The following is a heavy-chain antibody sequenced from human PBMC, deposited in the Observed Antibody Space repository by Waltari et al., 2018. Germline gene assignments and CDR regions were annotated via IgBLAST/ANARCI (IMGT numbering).Heavy chain of an antibody. CDR2: INPSGYV. Sequence: EIQLVESGGGLVQPGGSLRLSCEVSGFIFSDYEMNWVGQAPGKGLEWVSFINPSGYVIYAESVKGRFTISRDNSKSSLFLQMNSLRGEDTAVYFCARGRVGDGDCLDSWGQGTLVTVSS. CDR3: ARGRVGDGDCLDS. D-gene: IGHD2-21*02. J-gene: IGHJ5*01. CDR1: GFIFSDYE. V-gene: IGHV3-48*03.